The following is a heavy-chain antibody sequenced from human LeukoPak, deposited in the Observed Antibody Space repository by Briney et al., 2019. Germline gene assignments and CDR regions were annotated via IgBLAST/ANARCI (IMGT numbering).Heavy chain of an antibody. V-gene: IGHV3-30*18. CDR3: AKENRGGYCSGGICYKTYYYNGMDV. D-gene: IGHD2-15*01. J-gene: IGHJ6*02. CDR1: GFTFSSYG. CDR2: ISYDGSNK. Sequence: PGRSLRLSCAASGFTFSSYGMHWVRQAPGKGLEWVAVISYDGSNKYYADSVKGRFTISRDNSKSTLYLQMNSLRAEDTAVYYCAKENRGGYCSGGICYKTYYYNGMDVWGQGTTVTVSS.